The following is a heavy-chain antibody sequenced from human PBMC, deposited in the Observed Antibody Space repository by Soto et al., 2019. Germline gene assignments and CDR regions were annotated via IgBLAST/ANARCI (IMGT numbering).Heavy chain of an antibody. CDR3: ARATINPAVAGTPIQY. J-gene: IGHJ4*02. V-gene: IGHV6-1*01. Sequence: SQTLSLPCAISGDSVSSNSAAWNWIRQSPSRGLEWLGRTYYRSKWYNDYAVSVKSRITINPDTSKNQFSLQLNSVTPEDTAVYYCARATINPAVAGTPIQYWGQGTLVTVSA. D-gene: IGHD6-19*01. CDR2: TYYRSKWYN. CDR1: GDSVSSNSAA.